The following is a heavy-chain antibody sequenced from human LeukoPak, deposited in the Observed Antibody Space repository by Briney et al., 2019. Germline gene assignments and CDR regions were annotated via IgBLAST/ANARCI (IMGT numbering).Heavy chain of an antibody. J-gene: IGHJ4*02. Sequence: SETLSLTCTVSGGSISSRTYYWGWIRQPPGKGLEWIGSIFYSGSSYYNPSLKSRVTISVDTSKNHFSLKLTSVTAADTAVYYCARDSGSYSFGCWGQGTLVTVSS. V-gene: IGHV4-39*02. D-gene: IGHD1-26*01. CDR1: GGSISSRTYY. CDR3: ARDSGSYSFGC. CDR2: IFYSGSS.